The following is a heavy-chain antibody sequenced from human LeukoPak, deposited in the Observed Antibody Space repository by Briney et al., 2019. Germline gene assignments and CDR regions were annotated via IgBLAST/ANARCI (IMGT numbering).Heavy chain of an antibody. J-gene: IGHJ4*02. CDR3: ATILGATTGDY. V-gene: IGHV3-30*03. CDR2: ISYDGTNK. Sequence: GGSLRLSCAASGFIFSSYGMHWVRQAPGKGLEWVAVISYDGTNKYYADSVKGRFTISRDNSKNTLYLQMNSLRAEDTAVYYCATILGATTGDYWGQGTLVTVSS. CDR1: GFIFSSYG. D-gene: IGHD1-26*01.